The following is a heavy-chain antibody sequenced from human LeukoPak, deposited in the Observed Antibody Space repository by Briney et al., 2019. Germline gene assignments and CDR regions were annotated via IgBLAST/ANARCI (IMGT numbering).Heavy chain of an antibody. CDR2: VYYSGST. CDR3: ARATMVRGVIILCDP. D-gene: IGHD3-10*01. J-gene: IGHJ5*02. Sequence: SETLSLTCTVSGGSVSSGSYYWSWVRQPPGTGLEWLGYVYYSGSTNYNPSLKSRVSISVDTSKNQFSLKLSSVTAADTAVYYCARATMVRGVIILCDPWGQGTLVSVSS. V-gene: IGHV4-61*01. CDR1: GGSVSSGSYY.